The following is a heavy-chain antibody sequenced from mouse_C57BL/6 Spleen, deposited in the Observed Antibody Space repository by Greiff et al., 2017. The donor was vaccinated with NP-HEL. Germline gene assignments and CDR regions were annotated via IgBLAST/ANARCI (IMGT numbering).Heavy chain of an antibody. Sequence: EVMLVESEGGLVQPGSSMKLSCTASGFTFSDYYMAWVRQVPEKGLEWVANINYDGSSTYYLDSLKSRFIISRDNAKNILYLQMSSLKSEDTATYYCARDGEGYFDYWGQGTTLTVSS. CDR3: ARDGEGYFDY. V-gene: IGHV5-16*01. CDR2: INYDGSST. J-gene: IGHJ2*01. CDR1: GFTFSDYY.